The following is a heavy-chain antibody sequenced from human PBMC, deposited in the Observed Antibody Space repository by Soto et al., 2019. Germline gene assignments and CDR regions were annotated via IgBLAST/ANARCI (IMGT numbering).Heavy chain of an antibody. Sequence: QVQLVESGGGLVQPGGSLRLSCAASGFTFSDYYMRWIRQAPGKGLEWISYISSDSGYTHYADSVKGRFTISRDNANNSLYLQMESLRAEDTAVYYCARDPMGRGVPIDYWGQGTLVTVSS. CDR1: GFTFSDYY. CDR2: ISSDSGYT. CDR3: ARDPMGRGVPIDY. D-gene: IGHD3-10*01. J-gene: IGHJ4*01. V-gene: IGHV3-11*06.